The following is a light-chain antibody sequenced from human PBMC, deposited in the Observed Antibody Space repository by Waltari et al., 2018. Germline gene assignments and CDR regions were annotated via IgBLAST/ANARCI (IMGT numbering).Light chain of an antibody. J-gene: IGLJ2*01. V-gene: IGLV1-44*01. CDR1: SPNLGSET. Sequence: QSVLTQPPSASGTPGQRVTIPCSGRSPNLGSETLNWYHTPPGKAPKVLIYNNNQRPSGVPVRFSGSKSGTSASLAISGLQSEDEADYYCAAWDDSLNGLVFGGGTKLTVL. CDR2: NNN. CDR3: AAWDDSLNGLV.